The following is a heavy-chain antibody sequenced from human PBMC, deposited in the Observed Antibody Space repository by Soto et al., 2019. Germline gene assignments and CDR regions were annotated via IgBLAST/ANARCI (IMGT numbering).Heavy chain of an antibody. CDR2: ISSNGGST. V-gene: IGHV3-64*04. J-gene: IGHJ3*02. CDR1: GFTFSSYA. CDR3: ANPAVPPDVDI. D-gene: IGHD2-2*01. Sequence: PGGSLRLSCSASGFTFSSYAMHWVRQAPGKGLEYVSAISSNGGSTYYADSVKGRFTISRDNSKNTLYLQMNSLRAEDTAVYYCANPAVPPDVDIWGQGTMVTVSS.